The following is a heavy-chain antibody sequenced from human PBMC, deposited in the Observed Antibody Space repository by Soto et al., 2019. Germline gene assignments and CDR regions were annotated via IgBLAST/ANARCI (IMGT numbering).Heavy chain of an antibody. CDR3: ARGTGSNPAYFDS. D-gene: IGHD1-7*01. V-gene: IGHV3-33*01. Sequence: QVQLVESGGGVVQPGRSLRLSCAVSGFTLSSCGMHWVRQAPGKGLEWVAVIWYDGSLQFYADSVKGRFTISRDNSRNTLYLQMNRLRADDTAVYYCARGTGSNPAYFDSWGQGTLVTVSP. CDR2: IWYDGSLQ. J-gene: IGHJ4*02. CDR1: GFTLSSCG.